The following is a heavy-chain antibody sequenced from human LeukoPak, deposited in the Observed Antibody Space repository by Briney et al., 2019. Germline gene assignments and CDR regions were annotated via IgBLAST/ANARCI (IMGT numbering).Heavy chain of an antibody. CDR2: ISGSGGST. D-gene: IGHD2-15*01. V-gene: IGHV3-23*01. CDR1: GFTFSSYA. J-gene: IGHJ4*02. Sequence: GGSLRLSCAASGFTFSSYAMSWVRQAPGKGLEWVSAISGSGGSTYHADSVKGRFTISRDNSKNTLYLQMNSLRAEDTAVYYCSKEEQGYCSGGSCYSDGYWGQGTLVTVSS. CDR3: SKEEQGYCSGGSCYSDGY.